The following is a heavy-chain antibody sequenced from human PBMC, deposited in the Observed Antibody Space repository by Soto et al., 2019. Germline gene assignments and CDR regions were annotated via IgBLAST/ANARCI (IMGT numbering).Heavy chain of an antibody. V-gene: IGHV1-18*01. Sequence: QLQLEQSGGEVKKPGASMKVSCKASGDSLSYSGVTWVRQAPGQGLEWMGWVGAYSGDTRYSQKFPGRVTVSADTSTATAYMELRNLRSDDTATYYCGSVKYYYMDVWGTGTTVTVSS. D-gene: IGHD3-16*01. J-gene: IGHJ6*03. CDR2: VGAYSGDT. CDR3: GSVKYYYMDV. CDR1: GDSLSYSG.